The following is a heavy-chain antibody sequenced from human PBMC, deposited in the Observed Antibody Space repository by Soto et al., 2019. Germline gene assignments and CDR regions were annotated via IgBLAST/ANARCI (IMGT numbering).Heavy chain of an antibody. CDR1: SGSISSSNW. Sequence: QVQLQESGPGLVKPSGTPSLTCAVSSGSISSSNWWSWVRQPPGKGLEWIGEIYHSGSTNYNPSLKSRVTISVDKSKNQFSLKLSSVTAADTAVYYCARVILGDYGDPGDAFDIWGQGTMVTVSS. CDR3: ARVILGDYGDPGDAFDI. J-gene: IGHJ3*02. V-gene: IGHV4-4*02. CDR2: IYHSGST. D-gene: IGHD4-17*01.